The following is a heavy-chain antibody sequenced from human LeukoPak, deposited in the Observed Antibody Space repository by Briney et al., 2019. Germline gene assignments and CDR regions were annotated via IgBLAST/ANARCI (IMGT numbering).Heavy chain of an antibody. CDR2: INPNSGGT. CDR1: GYTFTGYY. D-gene: IGHD6-13*01. J-gene: IGHJ4*02. V-gene: IGHV1-2*02. CDR3: ARVASSSWYIDY. Sequence: ASVKVSCKASGYTFTGYYMHWVRQAPGQGLEWMGWINPNSGGTNYAQKFEDRVTMTRDTSLSTAYMELSRLRSDDTAVYYCARVASSSWYIDYWGQGTLVTVSS.